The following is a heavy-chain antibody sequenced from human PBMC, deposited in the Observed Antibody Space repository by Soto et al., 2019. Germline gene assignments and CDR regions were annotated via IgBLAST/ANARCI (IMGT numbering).Heavy chain of an antibody. Sequence: QVPLVQSGAEVKKPGASVKVTCKASGYTFTSYEINWVRQATGQGLEWMGWMNPNSGNTGHAQKFQGRVTMTRDTSISTAYMELSSLRSEDTAVYYCARGSVRLDVWGQGTTVTVSS. CDR2: MNPNSGNT. CDR1: GYTFTSYE. CDR3: ARGSVRLDV. V-gene: IGHV1-8*01. J-gene: IGHJ6*02.